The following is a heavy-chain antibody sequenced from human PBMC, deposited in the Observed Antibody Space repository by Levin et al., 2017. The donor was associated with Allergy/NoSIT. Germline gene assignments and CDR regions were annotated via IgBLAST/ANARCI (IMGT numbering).Heavy chain of an antibody. CDR2: ISYDGSNK. CDR3: ASLSIAVAGTAFDY. Sequence: GGSLRLSCAASGFTFSSYAMHWVRQAPGKGLEWVAVISYDGSNKYYADSVKGRFTISRDNSKNTLYLQMNSLRAEDTAVYYCASLSIAVAGTAFDYWGQGTLVTVSS. CDR1: GFTFSSYA. J-gene: IGHJ4*02. V-gene: IGHV3-30-3*01. D-gene: IGHD6-19*01.